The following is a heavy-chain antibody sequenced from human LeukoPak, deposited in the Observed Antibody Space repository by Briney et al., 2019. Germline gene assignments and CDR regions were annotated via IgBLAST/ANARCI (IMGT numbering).Heavy chain of an antibody. Sequence: GGSLRLSCAASGFTFSSYAMHWVRQAPGKGLEWVAVISYDGSNKYYADSVKGRFTISRDNSKNTLYLQMNSLRAEDTAVYYCARGYCSGGSCYLRGHYYYYYGMDVWGQGTTVTVSS. J-gene: IGHJ6*02. CDR1: GFTFSSYA. D-gene: IGHD2-15*01. CDR3: ARGYCSGGSCYLRGHYYYYYGMDV. CDR2: ISYDGSNK. V-gene: IGHV3-30-3*01.